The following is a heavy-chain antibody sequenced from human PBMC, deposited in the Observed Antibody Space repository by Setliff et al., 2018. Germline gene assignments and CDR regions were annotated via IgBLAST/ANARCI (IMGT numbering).Heavy chain of an antibody. D-gene: IGHD1-20*01. CDR3: ARGGERYYSAS. CDR2: IYYSGTT. V-gene: IGHV4-39*07. J-gene: IGHJ4*02. Sequence: SETLSLTCTVSGDSISSSRYYWAWIRQPPGKGLEWIGNIYYSGTTYSNPSLKSRVTMSVDTSKNQFSLKLSSVTAADTAVYYCARGGERYYSASWGQGTLVTVSS. CDR1: GDSISSSRYY.